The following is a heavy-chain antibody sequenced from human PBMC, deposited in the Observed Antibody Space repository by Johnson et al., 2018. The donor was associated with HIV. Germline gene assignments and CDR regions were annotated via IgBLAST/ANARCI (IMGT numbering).Heavy chain of an antibody. CDR3: ARDWVGANAFDI. CDR2: ISSGGNTI. Sequence: VQVVESGGGLVKPGGSLRLSCAASGFTFSDYYMSWIRQAPGKGLEWVSYISSGGNTIYYADSVKGRFTISRDNAKNSLYLHMNSLRAEDTAVYYCARDWVGANAFDIWGQGTMVTVSS. V-gene: IGHV3-11*04. J-gene: IGHJ3*02. CDR1: GFTFSDYY. D-gene: IGHD1-26*01.